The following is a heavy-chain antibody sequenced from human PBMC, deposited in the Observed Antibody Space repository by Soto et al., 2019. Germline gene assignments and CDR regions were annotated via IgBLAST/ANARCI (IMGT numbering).Heavy chain of an antibody. CDR2: IYYSGST. J-gene: IGHJ6*02. D-gene: IGHD3-10*01. CDR3: ARGDYGSGMDV. Sequence: SETLSLTCTVSGGSISSYYWSWIRQPPGKGLEWIGYIYYSGSTNYNPSLKSRVAISVDTSKNQFSLKLSSVTAADTAVYYRARGDYGSGMDVWGQGTTVTVSS. CDR1: GGSISSYY. V-gene: IGHV4-59*01.